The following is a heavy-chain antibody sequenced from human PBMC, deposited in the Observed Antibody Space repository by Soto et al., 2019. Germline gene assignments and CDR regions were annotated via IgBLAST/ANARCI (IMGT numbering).Heavy chain of an antibody. Sequence: LSLTCTVSGGSISSYYWSWIRQPPGKGLEWIGYIYYSGSTNYNPSLKSRVTISVDTSKNQFSLKLSSVTAADTAVYYCAALDTAMVKTAGYWGQGTLVTVSS. CDR3: AALDTAMVKTAGY. J-gene: IGHJ4*02. D-gene: IGHD5-18*01. CDR1: GGSISSYY. CDR2: IYYSGST. V-gene: IGHV4-59*08.